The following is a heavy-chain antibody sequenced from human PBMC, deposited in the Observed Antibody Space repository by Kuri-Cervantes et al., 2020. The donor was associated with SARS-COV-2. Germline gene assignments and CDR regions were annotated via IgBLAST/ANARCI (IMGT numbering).Heavy chain of an antibody. CDR2: IIPILGIA. Sequence: SSVTVSCKASGYTFTIYGISWVRPAPGQGLEWMGGIIPILGIANYAQKFQGRVTITADKSTSTAYMELSSLRAEDTAVYYCARYGWQYGMDVWGQGTTVTVSS. CDR1: GYTFTIYG. CDR3: ARYGWQYGMDV. V-gene: IGHV1-69*10. D-gene: IGHD2-8*02. J-gene: IGHJ6*02.